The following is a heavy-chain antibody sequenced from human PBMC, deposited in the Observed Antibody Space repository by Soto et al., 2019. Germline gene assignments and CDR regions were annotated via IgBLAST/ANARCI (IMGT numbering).Heavy chain of an antibody. Sequence: SETLSLTCAVYGGSFSGYYWSWIRQPPGKGLEWIGEINHSGSTNYNPSLKSRVTISVDTSKNQFSLKLSSVTAADTAVYYCARNDYDSSGQFDYWGQGTLVTVSS. CDR1: GGSFSGYY. CDR2: INHSGST. D-gene: IGHD3-22*01. V-gene: IGHV4-34*01. J-gene: IGHJ4*02. CDR3: ARNDYDSSGQFDY.